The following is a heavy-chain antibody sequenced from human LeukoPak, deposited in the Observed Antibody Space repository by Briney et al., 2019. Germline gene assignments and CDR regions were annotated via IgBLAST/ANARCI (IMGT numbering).Heavy chain of an antibody. Sequence: SETLSLTCAVYGGSFSAYSWSWIRQPPGKGLEWIGEINHSGRTNYNPSLKSRVTISVYTSRNHISLKLSSVTAADTAVYYCVTTSLWDSEFDYWGQGILVTVSS. J-gene: IGHJ4*02. CDR3: VTTSLWDSEFDY. D-gene: IGHD1-26*01. CDR2: INHSGRT. CDR1: GGSFSAYS. V-gene: IGHV4-34*01.